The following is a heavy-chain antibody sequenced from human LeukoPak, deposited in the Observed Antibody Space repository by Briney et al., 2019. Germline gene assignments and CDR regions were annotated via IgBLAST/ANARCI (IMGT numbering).Heavy chain of an antibody. J-gene: IGHJ6*03. D-gene: IGHD5-12*01. CDR1: GYSISSSNW. V-gene: IGHV4-28*01. Sequence: KPSETLSLTCAVSGYSISSSNWWGWIRQPPGKGLEWIAYIYYSGSTYYNPSLKSRVTMSVDTSKHQFSLKLSSVTAVDTAVYYCAKSVAWNYYYYMDVWGKGTTVTVSS. CDR2: IYYSGST. CDR3: AKSVAWNYYYYMDV.